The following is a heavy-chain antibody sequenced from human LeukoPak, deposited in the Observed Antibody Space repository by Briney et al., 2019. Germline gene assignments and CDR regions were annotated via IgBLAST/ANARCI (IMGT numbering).Heavy chain of an antibody. CDR1: GGTFSSYT. V-gene: IGHV1-69*04. D-gene: IGHD3-22*01. CDR2: IIPILGIA. Sequence: GASVKVSCKASGGTFSSYTISWVRQAPGQGLEWMGRIIPILGIANYAQKFQGRVTITADKSTSTAYMELSSLRSEDTAVYYCAIDTDYYDSSGPKWFDPWGQGTLVTVSS. J-gene: IGHJ5*02. CDR3: AIDTDYYDSSGPKWFDP.